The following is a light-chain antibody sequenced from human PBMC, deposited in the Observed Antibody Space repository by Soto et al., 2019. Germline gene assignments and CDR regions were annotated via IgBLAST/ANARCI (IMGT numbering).Light chain of an antibody. CDR3: QAWDSSLV. CDR2: QDN. CDR1: KLGDKY. J-gene: IGLJ1*01. Sequence: SYELTQPPSVSVSPGQTASITCSGDKLGDKYACWYQQKPGQSPVLVIYQDNKRPSGIPERFSGSNSGNTATLTISGTQAMDEADYYCQAWDSSLVFGTGTKVTVL. V-gene: IGLV3-1*01.